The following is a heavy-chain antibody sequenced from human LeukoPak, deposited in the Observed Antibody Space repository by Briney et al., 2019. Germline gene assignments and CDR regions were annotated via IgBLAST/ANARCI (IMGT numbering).Heavy chain of an antibody. CDR3: ARTLESAGYVFDY. V-gene: IGHV3-30*04. CDR2: ISYDGSNK. CDR1: GFTFSSYA. Sequence: GGSLRLSCAASGFTFSSYAMHWVRQAPGKGLEWVAVISYDGSNKYYADSVKGRFTISRDNSKNTLYLQMNSLRAEDTAVYYCARTLESAGYVFDYWGQGTLVTVSS. D-gene: IGHD3-9*01. J-gene: IGHJ4*02.